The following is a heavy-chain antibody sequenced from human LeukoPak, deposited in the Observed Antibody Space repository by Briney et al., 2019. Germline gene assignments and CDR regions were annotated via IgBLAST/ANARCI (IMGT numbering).Heavy chain of an antibody. CDR1: GFTFSSYS. Sequence: PGGSLRLSCAASGFTFSSYSRNWIRQAPGKGPEWVSSISSSSSYIYYADSVKGRFTISRDNAKNSLYLQMNSLRAEDTAVDQCDRDRWLQYGSPVEYWGQGTVVTVSS. CDR2: ISSSSSYI. J-gene: IGHJ4*02. V-gene: IGHV3-21*01. CDR3: DRDRWLQYGSPVEY. D-gene: IGHD5-24*01.